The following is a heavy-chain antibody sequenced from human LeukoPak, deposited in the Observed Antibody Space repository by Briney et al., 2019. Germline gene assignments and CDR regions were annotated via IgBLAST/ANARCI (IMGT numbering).Heavy chain of an antibody. V-gene: IGHV3-72*01. CDR1: GFTFSDYY. CDR2: IRNKANSYTT. D-gene: IGHD2-15*01. CDR3: ARESKLGAAPTGGYYYYGMDV. Sequence: GGSLRLSCAASGFTFSDYYMDWVRQAPGMGLEWVGRIRNKANSYTTEYAASVSGRFTFSRDDSKDSLCLQMNSLKTEDTAVYYCARESKLGAAPTGGYYYYGMDVWGQGTTVTVSS. J-gene: IGHJ6*02.